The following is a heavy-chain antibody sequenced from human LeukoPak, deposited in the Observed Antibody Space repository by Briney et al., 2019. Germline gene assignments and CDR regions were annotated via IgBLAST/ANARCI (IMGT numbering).Heavy chain of an antibody. V-gene: IGHV1-18*01. J-gene: IGHJ5*02. CDR3: ARALPGAATAHNWFDP. CDR2: ISGFVGAT. D-gene: IGHD6-13*01. CDR1: GYTFTIYG. Sequence: ASVKVSCKASGYTFTIYGISWVRQAPGQGLEWMGWISGFVGATNYAQKFQGRVTMTIDTSTNTTYMDLRTVTSDDTAIYYCARALPGAATAHNWFDPWGQGTLVTVSS.